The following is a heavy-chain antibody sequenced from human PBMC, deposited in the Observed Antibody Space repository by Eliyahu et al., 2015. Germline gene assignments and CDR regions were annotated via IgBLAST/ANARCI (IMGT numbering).Heavy chain of an antibody. Sequence: EVRLLESGGGLVQPGGSLRLSCXVSGFTFXAYAMCWVRQTPGKGLEWVSSLSAGGGRVYYADSVKGRFTISRDNSKNTLSLQMNSLRPEDTAIYYCAKDESYYDSSGYYPLDSWGQGTLVTVSS. CDR1: GFTFXAYA. CDR3: AKDESYYDSSGYYPLDS. D-gene: IGHD3-22*01. CDR2: LSAGGGRV. J-gene: IGHJ4*02. V-gene: IGHV3-23*01.